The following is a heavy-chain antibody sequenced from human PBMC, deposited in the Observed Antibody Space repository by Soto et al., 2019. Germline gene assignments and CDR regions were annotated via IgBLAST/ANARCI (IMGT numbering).Heavy chain of an antibody. CDR2: IFYSGST. Sequence: QLQLLESGPGLVKASETLSLTCNVSGGSISTSRSYWAWIRQPPGKGLEWLANIFYSGSTYYNPSLASRVTVSVETSKNDFSLKLSSVTAADTAVYYCARQPTTGDTDLWFDPWGQGTLVTVSS. CDR3: ARQPTTGDTDLWFDP. V-gene: IGHV4-39*01. D-gene: IGHD2-21*01. J-gene: IGHJ5*02. CDR1: GGSISTSRSY.